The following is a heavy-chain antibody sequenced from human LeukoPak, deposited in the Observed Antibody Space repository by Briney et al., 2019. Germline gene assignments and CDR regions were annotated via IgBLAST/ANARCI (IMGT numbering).Heavy chain of an antibody. CDR2: INHSGST. CDR3: AKSSSWYVYYYGMDV. J-gene: IGHJ6*02. V-gene: IGHV4-34*01. CDR1: GGSFSGHY. D-gene: IGHD6-13*01. Sequence: SETLSLTCAVYGGSFSGHYWSWIRQPPGKGLEWIGEINHSGSTNYNPSLKSRVTISVDTSKNQFSLKLSSVTAADTAVYYCAKSSSWYVYYYGMDVWGQGTTVTVSS.